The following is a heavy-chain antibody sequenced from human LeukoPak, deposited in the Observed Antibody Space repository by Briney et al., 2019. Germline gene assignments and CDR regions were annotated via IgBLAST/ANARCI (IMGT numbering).Heavy chain of an antibody. D-gene: IGHD4/OR15-4a*01. CDR1: GGSIRSSYYY. CDR2: IYYSGST. V-gene: IGHV4-39*01. CDR3: ARQPPFFGDYGGY. Sequence: SETLSLTCTVSGGSIRSSYYYWGWIRQSPGKGLEWIGSIYYSGSTYYKSSLKSRVTISADTSRNQFSLRLTSVTATDTAVYYCARQPPFFGDYGGYWGQGTLVTVSS. J-gene: IGHJ4*02.